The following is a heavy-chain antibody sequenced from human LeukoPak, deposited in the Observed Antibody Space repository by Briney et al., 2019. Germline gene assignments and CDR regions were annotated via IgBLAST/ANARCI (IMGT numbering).Heavy chain of an antibody. V-gene: IGHV3-23*01. J-gene: IGHJ4*02. D-gene: IGHD2-2*01. CDR1: GFTFSSYA. CDR3: AKDISSNCYRGRGVDH. CDR2: ISGSDATS. Sequence: PGGSLRPSCAASGFTFSSYAMNWVRQAPGKGLEWVSGISGSDATSCYRDSVKGRFTISRDNSKDTLYLHIKSLRAEDTAVYYCAKDISSNCYRGRGVDHWGQGTLVTVSS.